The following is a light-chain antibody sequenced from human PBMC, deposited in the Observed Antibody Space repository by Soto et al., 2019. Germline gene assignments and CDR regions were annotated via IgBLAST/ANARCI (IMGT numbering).Light chain of an antibody. CDR3: QQYGSSPLT. V-gene: IGKV3-20*01. CDR1: QSVTSNY. CDR2: GAS. J-gene: IGKJ4*01. Sequence: EIVLTQSPGTLSLSPGERATLSCRASQSVTSNYLAWYQQKPGQAPRLLISGASSRAAGIPDRFSGSGSGTDFTLTISRLEPEDFAVYYCQQYGSSPLTFGGGTKVDIK.